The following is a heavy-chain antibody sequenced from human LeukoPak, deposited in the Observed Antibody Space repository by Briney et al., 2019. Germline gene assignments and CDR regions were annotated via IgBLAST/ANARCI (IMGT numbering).Heavy chain of an antibody. CDR1: GFTFSSYA. D-gene: IGHD3-10*01. V-gene: IGHV3-30-3*01. CDR3: AREGRALAFDI. CDR2: ISYDGSNK. J-gene: IGHJ3*02. Sequence: GGSLRLSCAASGFTFSSYAMHWVRQAPGKGLEWVAVISYDGSNKYYADSVKGRFTISRDNAQNSLFLQMNSLRAEDTAVYYCAREGRALAFDIWGQRTLVAVSS.